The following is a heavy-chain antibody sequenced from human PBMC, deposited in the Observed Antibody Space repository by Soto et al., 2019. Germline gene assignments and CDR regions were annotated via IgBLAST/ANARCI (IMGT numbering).Heavy chain of an antibody. Sequence: SETLSLTCTVSGGSISSYYWSWIRQPAGKGLEWIGRIYTSGSTNYNPSLKSRVTMSVDTSKNQFSLKLSSVTAADTAVYYCAGGLSSDKYYDFWSGYYSPPFDYWGPGNMVTVSS. D-gene: IGHD3-3*01. CDR3: AGGLSSDKYYDFWSGYYSPPFDY. CDR2: IYTSGST. J-gene: IGHJ4*02. V-gene: IGHV4-4*07. CDR1: GGSISSYY.